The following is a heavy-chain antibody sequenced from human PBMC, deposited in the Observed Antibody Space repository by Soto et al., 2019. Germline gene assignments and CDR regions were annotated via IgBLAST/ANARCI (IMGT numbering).Heavy chain of an antibody. J-gene: IGHJ5*02. V-gene: IGHV4-30-2*01. CDR2: IYHSGYT. CDR1: GGSISSGGYS. Sequence: SETLSLTCTVSGGSISSGGYSWNWIRQPPGKGLEWIGYIYHSGYTYYNPSLRSRVTISVDKSNNHFSLKLSSVTAADTAVYYCARDQLEGNWFDPWGQGTLVTVSS. D-gene: IGHD1-1*01. CDR3: ARDQLEGNWFDP.